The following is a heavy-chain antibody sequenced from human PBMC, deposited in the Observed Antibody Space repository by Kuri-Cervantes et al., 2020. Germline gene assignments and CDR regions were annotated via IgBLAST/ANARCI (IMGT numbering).Heavy chain of an antibody. CDR1: GFTFSSYA. CDR3: AREGEELDY. CDR2: IKQDGSKK. J-gene: IGHJ4*02. V-gene: IGHV3-7*01. D-gene: IGHD3-16*01. Sequence: GESLKISCAASGFTFSSYAMSWVRQAPGKGLEWVANIKQDGSKKYYVDSVKGRFTISRDNAKNSLYLQMNSLRAEDTAVYYCAREGEELDYWGQGTLVTVSS.